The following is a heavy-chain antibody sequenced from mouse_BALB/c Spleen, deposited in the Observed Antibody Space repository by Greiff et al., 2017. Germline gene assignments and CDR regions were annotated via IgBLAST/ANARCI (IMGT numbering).Heavy chain of an antibody. J-gene: IGHJ2*01. CDR3: ARFADFYYFDY. V-gene: IGHV1-80*01. CDR2: IYPGDGDT. CDR1: GYAFSSYW. Sequence: VQGVESGAELVRPGSSVKISCKASGYAFSSYWMNWVKQRPGQGLEWIGQIYPGDGDTNYNGKFKGKATLTADKSSSTAYMQLSSLTSEDSAVYFCARFADFYYFDYWGQGTTLTVSS.